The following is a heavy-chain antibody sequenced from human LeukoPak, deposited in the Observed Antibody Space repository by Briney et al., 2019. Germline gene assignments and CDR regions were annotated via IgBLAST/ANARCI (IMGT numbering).Heavy chain of an antibody. CDR3: ASRNYYDSGSYGIDY. Sequence: GGSLRLSCAASGFTFSNYAMTRVRQAPGEGLEWVSSLSGSGGSTYYADSVKGRFTISRDNSKNTLYLQMNSLRAEDTAIYYCASRNYYDSGSYGIDYWGQGTLVTVSS. V-gene: IGHV3-23*01. J-gene: IGHJ4*02. CDR1: GFTFSNYA. CDR2: LSGSGGST. D-gene: IGHD3-22*01.